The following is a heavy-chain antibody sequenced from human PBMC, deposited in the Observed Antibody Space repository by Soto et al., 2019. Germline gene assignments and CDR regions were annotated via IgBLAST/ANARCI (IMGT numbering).Heavy chain of an antibody. Sequence: QVQLVESGGGVVQPGRSLRLSCAASGFTFSSYAMHWVRQAPGKGLEWVAVISYDGSNKYYADSVKGRFTISRDNSKNTLYLQMNSLRAEDTAVYYCARAYNWNNWGQGTLVTFSS. CDR1: GFTFSSYA. J-gene: IGHJ4*02. CDR2: ISYDGSNK. CDR3: ARAYNWNN. D-gene: IGHD1-20*01. V-gene: IGHV3-30-3*01.